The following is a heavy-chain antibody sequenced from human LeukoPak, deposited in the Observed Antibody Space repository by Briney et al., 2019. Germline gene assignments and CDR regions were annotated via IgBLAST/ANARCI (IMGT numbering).Heavy chain of an antibody. J-gene: IGHJ5*02. V-gene: IGHV4-34*01. Sequence: SETLSLTCAVYGGSFSGYYWSWIRQPPGKGLEWIGEINHSGSTNYNPSLKSRVTISVDTSKNRFSLKLSSVTAADTAVYYCATGGGEAPDRWGQGTLVTVSS. CDR2: INHSGST. CDR1: GGSFSGYY. D-gene: IGHD4-17*01. CDR3: ATGGGEAPDR.